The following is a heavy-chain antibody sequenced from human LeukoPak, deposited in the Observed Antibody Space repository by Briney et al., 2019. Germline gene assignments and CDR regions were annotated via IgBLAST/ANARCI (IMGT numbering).Heavy chain of an antibody. CDR3: ARDRVRDYSDSSGYYPHRAFDY. V-gene: IGHV3-21*01. J-gene: IGHJ4*02. Sequence: NPGGSLRLSCAASGFTFSSYAMNWVRQAPGKGLEWVSSISSTYGYKHYADSVKGRFTVSRDNPKNSLYLQMDSLRADDTATYYCARDRVRDYSDSSGYYPHRAFDYWGRGILVTVSS. D-gene: IGHD3-22*01. CDR2: ISSTYGYK. CDR1: GFTFSSYA.